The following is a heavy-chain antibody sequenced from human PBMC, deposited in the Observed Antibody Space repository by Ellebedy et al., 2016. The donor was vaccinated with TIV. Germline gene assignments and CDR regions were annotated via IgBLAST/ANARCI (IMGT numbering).Heavy chain of an antibody. CDR1: GGSFSGYY. CDR3: ARGGLLYGSGSYWFDY. D-gene: IGHD3-10*01. Sequence: SETLSLTXAVYGGSFSGYYWSWIRQPPGKGLEWIGEINHSGSTNYNPSLKSRVTISVDTSKNQFPLKLSSVTAADTAVYYCARGGLLYGSGSYWFDYWGQGTLVTVSS. CDR2: INHSGST. J-gene: IGHJ4*02. V-gene: IGHV4-34*01.